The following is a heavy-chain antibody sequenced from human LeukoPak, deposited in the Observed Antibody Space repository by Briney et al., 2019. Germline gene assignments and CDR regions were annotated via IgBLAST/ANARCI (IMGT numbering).Heavy chain of an antibody. Sequence: GASVKLSCNASGYSFTGYYMHLGRQAPGPGLEWMGWITPNSGGTNYAQKFQGRVTMTRDTSISTAYMELSRLRSDDTAVYYCASPLTAAGTNYYYYGMDVWGQGTTVTASS. J-gene: IGHJ6*02. CDR1: GYSFTGYY. CDR2: ITPNSGGT. D-gene: IGHD6-13*01. V-gene: IGHV1-2*02. CDR3: ASPLTAAGTNYYYYGMDV.